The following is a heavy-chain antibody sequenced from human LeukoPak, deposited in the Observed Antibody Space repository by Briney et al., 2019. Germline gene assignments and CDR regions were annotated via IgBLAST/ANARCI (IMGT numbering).Heavy chain of an antibody. V-gene: IGHV4-59*11. J-gene: IGHJ4*02. D-gene: IGHD5-24*01. CDR3: ARTRDGYSSASPFDS. CDR2: IYYSGST. Sequence: SETLSLKCNVSGGSISSHYWSWIRQPPGKGLEWMGYIYYSGSTNYNPSLKSRVTISVDTSNNQLSLKLSSVTAADTAVYYCARTRDGYSSASPFDSWGQGTLVAVSS. CDR1: GGSISSHY.